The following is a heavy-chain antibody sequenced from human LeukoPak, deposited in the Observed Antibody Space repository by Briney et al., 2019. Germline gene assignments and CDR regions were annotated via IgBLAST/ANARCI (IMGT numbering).Heavy chain of an antibody. J-gene: IGHJ4*02. CDR3: ARWRRAAADMDY. D-gene: IGHD6-13*01. Sequence: GGSLKLSCAASGFTFSSYAMSWVRQAPGKGLEWVANIKQDGSEKYYVDSVKGRFTISRDNAKNSLYLQMNSLRAEDTAVYYCARWRRAAADMDYWGQGTLVTVSS. CDR2: IKQDGSEK. CDR1: GFTFSSYA. V-gene: IGHV3-7*01.